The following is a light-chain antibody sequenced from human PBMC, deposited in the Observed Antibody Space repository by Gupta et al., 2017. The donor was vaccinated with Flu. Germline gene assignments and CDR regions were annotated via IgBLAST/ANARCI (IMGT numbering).Light chain of an antibody. J-gene: IGKJ3*01. CDR1: QSLLYSSNNKNY. V-gene: IGKV4-1*01. CDR2: WAS. CDR3: QQFYTTPLA. Sequence: DIVMTQSPDSLAVSLGERATINCKSSQSLLYSSNNKNYLAWYQQKPGQPPKLLIHWASTRQSGVPDRFSGSGSGTDFTLTISGLQAEDVAVYYCQQFYTTPLAFGHGTKVDIK.